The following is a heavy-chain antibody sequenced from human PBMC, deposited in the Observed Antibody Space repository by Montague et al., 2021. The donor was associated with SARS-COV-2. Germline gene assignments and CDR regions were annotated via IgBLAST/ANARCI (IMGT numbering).Heavy chain of an antibody. CDR3: ARETMTADAFDI. CDR1: GASVGSSD. Sequence: SETLSLTCTVSGASVGSSDWGWIRQSPGKGLEWIGYFYSVGSTDYNPSLKSRATISRDTSKNQFSLKVRSGTAADTAVYYCARETMTADAFDIWGQGTMVTVSS. J-gene: IGHJ3*02. V-gene: IGHV4-59*02. CDR2: FYSVGST. D-gene: IGHD1-14*01.